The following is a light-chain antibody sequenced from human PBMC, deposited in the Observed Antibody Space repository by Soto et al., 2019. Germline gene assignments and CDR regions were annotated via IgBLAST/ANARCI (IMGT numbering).Light chain of an antibody. V-gene: IGKV1-39*01. CDR2: GAS. Sequence: DIQITQSPSSLSASVGDRVTITCRTSQMISYYLNWYQHKPGRAPQLLIFGASSLQSGVPSRFRGSGSETDFTLTISNLQPEDFATYYCQQSFTTPITFGQGTRLEIK. CDR1: QMISYY. CDR3: QQSFTTPIT. J-gene: IGKJ5*01.